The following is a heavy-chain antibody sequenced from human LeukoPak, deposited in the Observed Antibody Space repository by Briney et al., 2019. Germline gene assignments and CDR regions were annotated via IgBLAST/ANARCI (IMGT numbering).Heavy chain of an antibody. D-gene: IGHD6-19*01. CDR2: INHSGST. Sequence: SETLSLTCAVYGGSFSGYYWSWIRQPPGKGLEWIGEINHSGSTNYNPSLKSRVTISVDTSKNQFSLKLSSVTAADTAVYYCARGVKAVAGTAHYYYYHGMGVWGQGTTVTVSS. CDR1: GGSFSGYY. J-gene: IGHJ6*02. CDR3: ARGVKAVAGTAHYYYYHGMGV. V-gene: IGHV4-34*01.